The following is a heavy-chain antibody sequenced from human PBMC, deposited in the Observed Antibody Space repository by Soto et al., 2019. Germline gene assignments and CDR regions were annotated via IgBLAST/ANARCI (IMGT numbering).Heavy chain of an antibody. D-gene: IGHD3-3*01. CDR2: ISYDGSNK. Sequence: QVQLVESGGGVVQPGRSLRLSCAASGFAFSSYGMHWVRQAAGKGLEWVAVISYDGSNKYYADSVEGRFTISRDIPKNTLYLKMNSLRAEDTAVYYCARPGRNFWSGRYYFDYWGQGTLVTVSS. CDR3: ARPGRNFWSGRYYFDY. CDR1: GFAFSSYG. V-gene: IGHV3-30*03. J-gene: IGHJ4*02.